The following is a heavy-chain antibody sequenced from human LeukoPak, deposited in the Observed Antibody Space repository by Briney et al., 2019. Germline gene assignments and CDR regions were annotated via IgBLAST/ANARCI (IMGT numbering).Heavy chain of an antibody. J-gene: IGHJ4*02. D-gene: IGHD1-26*01. Sequence: GASVKISCKASGYTFTSYAMNWVRQAPGQGLEWMGWISAYNGNTNYAQKLQGRVTMTTDTSTSTAYMELRSLRSDDTAVYYCARESGGSRIDYWGQGTLVTVSS. CDR1: GYTFTSYA. V-gene: IGHV1-18*01. CDR3: ARESGGSRIDY. CDR2: ISAYNGNT.